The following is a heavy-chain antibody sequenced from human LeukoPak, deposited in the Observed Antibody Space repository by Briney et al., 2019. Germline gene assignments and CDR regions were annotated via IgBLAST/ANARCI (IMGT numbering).Heavy chain of an antibody. CDR1: GFTFSSYA. CDR3: GKGRTAVTGRGGSDY. Sequence: GGPLRLSCSASGFTFSSYAKHWVRQAPGKGLEYVSGISSNAGTTYCADSVEGRFTISRDNSKNTLYLHMSSLRDEDAALYYCGKGRTAVTGRGGSDYWGEGTLV. J-gene: IGHJ4*02. V-gene: IGHV3-64D*06. CDR2: ISSNAGTT. D-gene: IGHD6-13*01.